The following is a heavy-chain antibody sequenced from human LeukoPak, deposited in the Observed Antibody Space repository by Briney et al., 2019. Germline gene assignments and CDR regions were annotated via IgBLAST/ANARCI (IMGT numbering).Heavy chain of an antibody. CDR1: GFTFSSYK. CDR3: ASALSSTVDY. V-gene: IGHV3-48*01. CDR2: ISGDSTTI. J-gene: IGHJ4*02. Sequence: PGGSLRLSCAVSGFTFSSYKMNWVRQAPGKGLEWVSAISGDSTTIYYADSVKGRFIISRDNARNSLFLQMNSLRAEDTAVYYCASALSSTVDYWGQGTLVTVSS. D-gene: IGHD6-13*01.